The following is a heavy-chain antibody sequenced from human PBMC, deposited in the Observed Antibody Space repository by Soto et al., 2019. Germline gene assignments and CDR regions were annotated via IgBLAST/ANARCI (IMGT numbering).Heavy chain of an antibody. CDR1: GGSISSGDYY. J-gene: IGHJ3*02. CDR3: ARDPQGSMVRGVIYAFDI. D-gene: IGHD3-10*01. Sequence: QVQLQESGPGLVKPSQTLSLTCTVSGGSISSGDYYWSWIRQPPGKGLEWIGYIYYSGSTNYNPSLKSRVTISVDTSKNQFSLKLSSVTAADTAVYYCARDPQGSMVRGVIYAFDIWGQGTMVTVSS. V-gene: IGHV4-30-4*01. CDR2: IYYSGST.